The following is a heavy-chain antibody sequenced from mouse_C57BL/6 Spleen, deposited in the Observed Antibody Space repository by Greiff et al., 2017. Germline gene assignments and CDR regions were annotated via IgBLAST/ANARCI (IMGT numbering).Heavy chain of an antibody. CDR3: TRNAYYINLFDY. CDR2: IRNKANNHAT. J-gene: IGHJ2*01. D-gene: IGHD2-5*01. V-gene: IGHV6-6*01. CDR1: GFTFSDAW. Sequence: EVMLVESGGGLVQPGGSMKLSCAASGFTFSDAWMDWVRQSPEKGLEWVAEIRNKANNHATYYAESVKGRFTISRDVSKSSVYLQMNSLRAEDTGIYYCTRNAYYINLFDYWGQGTTLTVPS.